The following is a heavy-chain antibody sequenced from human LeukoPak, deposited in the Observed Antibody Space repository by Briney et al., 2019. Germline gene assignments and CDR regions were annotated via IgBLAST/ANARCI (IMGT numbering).Heavy chain of an antibody. CDR3: ARHVGIQLWSLYFDY. CDR2: IYSSGST. D-gene: IGHD5-18*01. Sequence: SETLSLTCIVFGGSISSYYWSWIRQPPGKGLEWIGYIYSSGSTDYNPSLKSRATISLDTSNHQFSLKLISVTAADTAVYYCARHVGIQLWSLYFDYWGQGSLVTVSS. CDR1: GGSISSYY. V-gene: IGHV4-59*08. J-gene: IGHJ4*02.